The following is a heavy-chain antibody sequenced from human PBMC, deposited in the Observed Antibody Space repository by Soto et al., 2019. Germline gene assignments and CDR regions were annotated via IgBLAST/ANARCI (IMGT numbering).Heavy chain of an antibody. CDR2: INPSGGST. CDR1: GYSFINYY. CDR3: ARNDKSGLDY. J-gene: IGHJ4*02. Sequence: QVQLVQSGAEVKKPGASVKVSCEASGYSFINYYIHWVRQAPGQGLEWMGMINPSGGSTSYAQKCQGRVTMTRDTSTRTVYMELSSLRSEDTAVYFCARNDKSGLDYWGQGTLVTVSS. D-gene: IGHD1-1*01. V-gene: IGHV1-46*01.